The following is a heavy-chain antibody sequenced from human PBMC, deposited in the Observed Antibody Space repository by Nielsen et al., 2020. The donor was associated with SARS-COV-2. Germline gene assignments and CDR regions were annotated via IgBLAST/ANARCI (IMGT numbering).Heavy chain of an antibody. Sequence: GGSLRLSCAASGFTVSSNYMSWVRQAPGKGLEWVSVIYSGGSTYYADSVKGRFTISRDNSKNTLYLQMNSLRAEDTAVYYCARLWFGDRGSPGYYYYGMDVWGQGTTVTVSS. J-gene: IGHJ6*02. CDR2: IYSGGST. V-gene: IGHV3-53*01. CDR3: ARLWFGDRGSPGYYYYGMDV. CDR1: GFTVSSNY. D-gene: IGHD3-10*01.